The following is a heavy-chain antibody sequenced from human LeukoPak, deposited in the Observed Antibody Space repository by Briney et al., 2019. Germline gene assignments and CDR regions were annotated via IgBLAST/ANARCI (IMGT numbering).Heavy chain of an antibody. Sequence: GGSLRLSCAASGITVSANYMSWVRQAPGKGLEWVSVISSGGSAYYADSVKGRFTISRDIYKNTVSLQMNSLRAEDTAVYFCARAPEGCSGGSCNSLSFVWGQGTLVTVSS. V-gene: IGHV3-66*01. CDR1: GITVSANY. CDR2: ISSGGSA. D-gene: IGHD2-15*01. J-gene: IGHJ4*02. CDR3: ARAPEGCSGGSCNSLSFV.